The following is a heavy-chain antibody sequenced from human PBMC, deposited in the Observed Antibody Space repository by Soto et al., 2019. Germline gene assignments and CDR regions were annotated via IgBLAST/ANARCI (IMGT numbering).Heavy chain of an antibody. J-gene: IGHJ4*02. CDR2: MNPNSGNT. V-gene: IGHV1-8*01. CDR3: ARSTNDYGDRH. D-gene: IGHD4-17*01. Sequence: QVQLVQSGAEVKKPGGPLKVSCKASGYTFTSYDINWVRQATGQGLEWMGWMNPNSGNTGYAQKFQGRVTMTRNTSISTAYTELSSLRSEDTAVYYCARSTNDYGDRHWGQGTLVTVSS. CDR1: GYTFTSYD.